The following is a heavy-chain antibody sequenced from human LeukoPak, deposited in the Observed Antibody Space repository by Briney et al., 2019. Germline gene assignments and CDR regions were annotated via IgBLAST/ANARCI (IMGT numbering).Heavy chain of an antibody. J-gene: IGHJ4*02. Sequence: SGPTLVKPTQTLTLTCTFSGFSLSTSGVGVGWIRQPPGKALEWLALIYWDDDKRYSPSLKSRLTITKDTSKNQVVLTMTNIDPVDTATYYCAHIGWGSSFDYWGQGTLVTVSS. CDR3: AHIGWGSSFDY. CDR2: IYWDDDK. CDR1: GFSLSTSGVG. V-gene: IGHV2-5*02. D-gene: IGHD7-27*01.